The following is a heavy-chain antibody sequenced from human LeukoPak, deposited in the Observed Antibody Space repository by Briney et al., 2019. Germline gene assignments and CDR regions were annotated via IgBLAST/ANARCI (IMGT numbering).Heavy chain of an antibody. CDR1: GFTFSSYW. J-gene: IGHJ4*02. CDR3: AKASWVSSADAVL. V-gene: IGHV3-7*03. Sequence: GGSLRLSCAASGFTFSSYWMMWLRQAPGKGLEWVANIRQDGSEKNYVDSVKGRFTISRDNAKISLYLQMNSLRAEDTAVYFCAKASWVSSADAVLWGQGTLVTVSS. D-gene: IGHD3-3*01. CDR2: IRQDGSEK.